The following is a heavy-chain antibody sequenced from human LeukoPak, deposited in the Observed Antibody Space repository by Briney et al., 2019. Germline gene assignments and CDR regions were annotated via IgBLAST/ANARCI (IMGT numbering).Heavy chain of an antibody. CDR3: ARDSPRYYYESSEFDY. D-gene: IGHD3-22*01. CDR2: INPNSGGT. CDR1: GCIFTGYY. Sequence: ASVKVSCQASGCIFTGYYMHWVRQAPGQGLEWMGWINPNSGGTNNAQKFQSRGTMTRDTSISTAYMELSRLRSDDTAEYYCARDSPRYYYESSEFDYWGQGTLGTVSS. J-gene: IGHJ4*02. V-gene: IGHV1-2*02.